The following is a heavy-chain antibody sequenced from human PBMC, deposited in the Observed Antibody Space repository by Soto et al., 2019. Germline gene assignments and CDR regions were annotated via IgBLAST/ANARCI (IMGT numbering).Heavy chain of an antibody. J-gene: IGHJ5*02. CDR3: LGSWLDP. V-gene: IGHV3-15*01. D-gene: IGHD3-10*01. CDR1: GFIFINAW. Sequence: PGGSLRLSCAASGFIFINAWVSWVRQAPGKGLEWVGRIKSASAGGTTDYAAPVKGRFTVSRDDSKNTVYLQMNSLKIEDTAAYYCLGSWLDPWGQGTLVPVSS. CDR2: IKSASAGGTT.